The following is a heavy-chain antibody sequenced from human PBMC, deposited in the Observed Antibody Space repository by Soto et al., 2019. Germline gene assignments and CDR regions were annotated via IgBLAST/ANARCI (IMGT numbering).Heavy chain of an antibody. J-gene: IGHJ6*03. CDR3: AFGTFYDSPTGFYTNFYMDL. CDR2: IYYSGST. CDR1: GGSISSSSYY. D-gene: IGHD3-3*01. Sequence: SETLSLTCTVSGGSISSSSYYWGWIRQPQGKGLEWIGSIYYSGSTYYNPSLKSRVTISVQTSMNQLFLKLNFVTAADTAVYYCAFGTFYDSPTGFYTNFYMDLWGRGTTVTVS. V-gene: IGHV4-39*01.